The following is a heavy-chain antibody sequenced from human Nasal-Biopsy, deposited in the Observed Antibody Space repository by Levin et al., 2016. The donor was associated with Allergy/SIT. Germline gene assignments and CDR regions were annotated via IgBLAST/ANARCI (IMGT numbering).Heavy chain of an antibody. V-gene: IGHV3-11*06. Sequence: GESLKISCAASGFTFSADFMSWIRQAPGKGLEWLSRSSYDGGDTSYADSVKGRFTISRDNARSSLFLQMNSLRAEDTGVYYCARGGRAAALDAFDLWGQGTMVTVSS. D-gene: IGHD6-25*01. CDR1: GFTFSADF. CDR3: ARGGRAAALDAFDL. J-gene: IGHJ3*01. CDR2: SSYDGGDT.